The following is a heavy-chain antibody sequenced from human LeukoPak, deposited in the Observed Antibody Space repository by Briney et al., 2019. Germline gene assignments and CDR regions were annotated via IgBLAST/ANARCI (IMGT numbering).Heavy chain of an antibody. V-gene: IGHV1-8*01. CDR3: ARKTSGYSSTWYVGWTEKPDY. CDR2: MNPNSGNT. D-gene: IGHD6-13*01. J-gene: IGHJ4*02. CDR1: GYTFTSYD. Sequence: GASVKVSCKASGYTFTSYDINWVRQATGQGLEWMGWMNPNSGNTGYAQKFQGRATMTRNTSISTAYMELRSLRPEHTALYYCARKTSGYSSTWYVGWTEKPDYWGQGTLVTVSS.